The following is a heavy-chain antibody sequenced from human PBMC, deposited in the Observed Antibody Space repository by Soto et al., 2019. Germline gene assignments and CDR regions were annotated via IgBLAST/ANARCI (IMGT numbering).Heavy chain of an antibody. V-gene: IGHV3-43*01. J-gene: IGHJ6*02. CDR2: ISWDGGKT. CDR1: GFTFDDYT. Sequence: EVQLVESGGVVVQPGGSLRLSCAASGFTFDDYTMHWVRQAPGKSLEWVSLISWDGGKTYYADSVKGRFTISRDNSKNSLPLQMNSLTTEDSASYYCAKDRAAVTGDYYSYAMDVWGQGTTVTVSS. CDR3: AKDRAAVTGDYYSYAMDV. D-gene: IGHD6-19*01.